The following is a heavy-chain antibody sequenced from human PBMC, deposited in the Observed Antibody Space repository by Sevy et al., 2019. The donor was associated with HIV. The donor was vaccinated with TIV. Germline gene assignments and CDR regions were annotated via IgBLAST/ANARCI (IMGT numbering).Heavy chain of an antibody. D-gene: IGHD2-21*02. V-gene: IGHV3-21*01. Sequence: GGSLRLSCAASGFTFSSYSMNWVRQAPGKGLEWVSSISSSSSYIYYADSVKGRFTISRDNAKNSLYLQMNSLRVEDTAVYYCAIDGVGSDCGGDCYSDAFDIWGQGTMVTVSS. CDR2: ISSSSSYI. CDR3: AIDGVGSDCGGDCYSDAFDI. CDR1: GFTFSSYS. J-gene: IGHJ3*02.